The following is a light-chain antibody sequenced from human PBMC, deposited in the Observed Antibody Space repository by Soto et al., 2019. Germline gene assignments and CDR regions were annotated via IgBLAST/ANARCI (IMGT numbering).Light chain of an antibody. Sequence: QSALTQPASVSGSPGQSITISCTGTNSDVGSYDLVSWYQQHPGKAPKLMIYETRQRPSGVSNRFSGSKSGSTASLTISGLQAEDEADYYCCSYASDTTSPVVFGGGTKLTVL. CDR2: ETR. CDR3: CSYASDTTSPVV. V-gene: IGLV2-23*01. J-gene: IGLJ2*01. CDR1: NSDVGSYDL.